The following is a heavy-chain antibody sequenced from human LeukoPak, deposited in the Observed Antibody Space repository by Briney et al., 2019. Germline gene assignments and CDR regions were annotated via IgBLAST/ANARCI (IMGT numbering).Heavy chain of an antibody. CDR3: ARAITDCGGDCYYYFDY. D-gene: IGHD2-21*02. J-gene: IGHJ4*02. Sequence: GESLKISCKGSGYSFTSYWIGWVRQMPGKGLEWMGVIYPGDSDTGYSPSFRGQVSISADKSISTAYLRWSSLKASDTAMYYCARAITDCGGDCYYYFDYWGQGTLVTVSS. CDR1: GYSFTSYW. CDR2: IYPGDSDT. V-gene: IGHV5-51*01.